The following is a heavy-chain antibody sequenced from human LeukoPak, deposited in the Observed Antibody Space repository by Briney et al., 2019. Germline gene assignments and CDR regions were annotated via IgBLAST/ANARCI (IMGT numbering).Heavy chain of an antibody. CDR2: ISCSGGST. CDR3: AKDYSGLLLDYYGMDV. V-gene: IGHV3-23*01. D-gene: IGHD2-21*02. CDR1: GFTFSSYA. Sequence: GGSLRLSCAASGFTFSSYAMSWVRQAPGKGLEWVSAISCSGGSTYYADSVKGRFTISRDNSKNTLYLQMNSLRAEDTAVYYCAKDYSGLLLDYYGMDVWGQGTTVTVSS. J-gene: IGHJ6*02.